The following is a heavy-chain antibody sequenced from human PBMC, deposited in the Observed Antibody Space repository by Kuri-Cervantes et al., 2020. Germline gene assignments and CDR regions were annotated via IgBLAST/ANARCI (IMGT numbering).Heavy chain of an antibody. V-gene: IGHV3-23*01. CDR2: ISGSGGST. CDR1: ECTISSYG. J-gene: IGHJ6*02. Sequence: GESLKISCRAYECTISSYGVHWIRQARGKGLEWFSAISGSGGSTYYADSVKGRFTISRDNSKNTLYLQMNSLRAEGTAVYYCAKDGGVVVPAAPLYYYYGMDVWGQGTTVTVSS. D-gene: IGHD2-2*01. CDR3: AKDGGVVVPAAPLYYYYGMDV.